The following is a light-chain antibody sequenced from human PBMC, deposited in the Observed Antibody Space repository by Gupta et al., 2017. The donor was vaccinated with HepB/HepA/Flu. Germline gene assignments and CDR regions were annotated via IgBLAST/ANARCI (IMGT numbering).Light chain of an antibody. CDR2: EVD. CDR1: SSDVGASNY. CDR3: GSYAGSNNLV. V-gene: IGLV2-8*01. Sequence: SALPQPPSASGPPVPSVSISCTGTSSDVGASNYVSWYQQHPAKAPKPMIYEVDKRPSGVPDRFSGSKSGNTASLTVSGLQAEDEADYYCGSYAGSNNLVFGTGTKFTVL. J-gene: IGLJ1*01.